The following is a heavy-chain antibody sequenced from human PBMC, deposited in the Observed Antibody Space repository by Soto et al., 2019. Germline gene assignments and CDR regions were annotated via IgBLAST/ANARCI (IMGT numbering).Heavy chain of an antibody. D-gene: IGHD2-21*02. CDR2: IQSDGSSP. Sequence: EVQLVESGGGLVQPGGSLRLSCVASGFTFNYYWMHWVRQAPGKGLVWVSRIQSDGSSPDYVDSVKGRFTISRDNAKNRLYLQMNNLSAEDPAVYYCARGGDPDYWGQGTLVTVSS. CDR3: ARGGDPDY. J-gene: IGHJ4*02. CDR1: GFTFNYYW. V-gene: IGHV3-74*01.